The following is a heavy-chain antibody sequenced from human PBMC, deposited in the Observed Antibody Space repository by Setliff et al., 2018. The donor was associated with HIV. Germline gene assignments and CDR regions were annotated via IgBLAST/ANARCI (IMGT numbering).Heavy chain of an antibody. CDR1: GKSLSNYW. V-gene: IGHV5-10-1*01. D-gene: IGHD6-19*01. CDR2: IDPSDSYI. Sequence: GGSLRLSCKGSGKSLSNYWINWVRQMPGKGLEWMGRIDPSDSYINYGPSFQGHVTISADKSTNTAFLQWSSLKASDSAMYYCSRGIAVAGHDFANTPGDIWGQGTMVTVS. CDR3: SRGIAVAGHDFANTPGDI. J-gene: IGHJ3*02.